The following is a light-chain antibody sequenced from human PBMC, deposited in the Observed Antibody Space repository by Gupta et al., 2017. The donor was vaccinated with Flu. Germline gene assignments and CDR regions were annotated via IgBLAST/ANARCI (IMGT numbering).Light chain of an antibody. CDR3: YQYGNEFYT. CDR2: GAS. V-gene: IGKV3-20*01. Sequence: ARATVTCMGSQSLNNNNLTWYQQKPGEDARILMFGASSRETAMLYMCIGSRSRTEFTTTTRRLQPEDVTVDYCYQYGNEFYTFGHGIKLEIK. CDR1: QSLNNNN. J-gene: IGKJ2*01.